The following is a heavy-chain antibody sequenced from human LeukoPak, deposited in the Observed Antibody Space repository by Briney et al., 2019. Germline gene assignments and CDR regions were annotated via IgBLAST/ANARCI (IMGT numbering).Heavy chain of an antibody. CDR3: ASALWEQLVLNY. D-gene: IGHD6-13*01. J-gene: IGHJ4*02. CDR1: GYTFTSYY. V-gene: IGHV1-2*02. CDR2: INPNSGGT. Sequence: ASVKVSCKASGYTFTSYYMHWVRQAPGQGLEWMGWINPNSGGTNYAQKFQGRVIMTRDMSISTAYMELSRLRSDDTAVYYCASALWEQLVLNYWGQGTLVTVSS.